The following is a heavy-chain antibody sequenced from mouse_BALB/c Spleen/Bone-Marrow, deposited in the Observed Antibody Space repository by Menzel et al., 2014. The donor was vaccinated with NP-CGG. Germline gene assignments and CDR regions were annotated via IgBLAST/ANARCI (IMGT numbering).Heavy chain of an antibody. V-gene: IGHV5-4*02. D-gene: IGHD4-1*01. CDR2: ISDDGGNT. Sequence: EVQLVESEGGLVKPGGSLKLSCAASGFTFSDYYMFWVRQTPEKRLEWVATISDDGGNTYYRDSVKGRFTISRDNAKNKLNLQMSSLKSEDTATYHCARETGPRAMDYWGQGTSVTVAS. CDR3: ARETGPRAMDY. J-gene: IGHJ4*01. CDR1: GFTFSDYY.